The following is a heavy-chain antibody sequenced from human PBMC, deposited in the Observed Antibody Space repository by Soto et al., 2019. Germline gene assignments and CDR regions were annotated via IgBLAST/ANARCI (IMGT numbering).Heavy chain of an antibody. V-gene: IGHV4-59*08. CDR3: ARAPYSTYNWFDP. CDR2: IYYSGST. CDR1: GGSISSYY. D-gene: IGHD2-15*01. Sequence: SETLSLTCTVSGGSISSYYWSWIRQPPGKGLEWIGYIYYSGSTNYIPSLKSRITISVDTSKNQFSLNLTSVTAADTAVYYCARAPYSTYNWFDPWGQGTLVTVS. J-gene: IGHJ5*02.